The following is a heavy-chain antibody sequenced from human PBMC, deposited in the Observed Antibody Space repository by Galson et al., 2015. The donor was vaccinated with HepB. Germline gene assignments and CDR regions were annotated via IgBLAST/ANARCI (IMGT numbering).Heavy chain of an antibody. D-gene: IGHD3-10*01. J-gene: IGHJ4*02. CDR2: INPNSGGT. CDR3: ARAKQLKPLLWFGELLLDY. Sequence: SVKVSCKASGYTFTGYYMHWVRQAPGQGLEWMGWINPNSGGTNYAQKFQGWVTMTRDTSISTAYMELSRLRSDDTAVYYCARAKQLKPLLWFGELLLDYWGQGTLVTVSS. CDR1: GYTFTGYY. V-gene: IGHV1-2*04.